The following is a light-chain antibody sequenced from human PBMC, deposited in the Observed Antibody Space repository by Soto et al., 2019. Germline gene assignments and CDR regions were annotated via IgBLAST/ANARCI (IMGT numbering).Light chain of an antibody. CDR3: QQYDNLLT. V-gene: IGKV1-33*01. CDR2: DAS. Sequence: DIQMTQSPSSLSASVGDRVTITCQASQDISNYLNWYQQKPGKAPKLLIYDASNLETGVPSRFSGSGSGTDXXXXXSSLQPEDIATYYCQQYDNLLTFGGGTKVEIK. CDR1: QDISNY. J-gene: IGKJ4*01.